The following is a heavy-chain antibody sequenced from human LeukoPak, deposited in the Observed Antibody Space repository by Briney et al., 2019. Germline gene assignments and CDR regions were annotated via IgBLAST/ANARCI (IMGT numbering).Heavy chain of an antibody. J-gene: IGHJ4*02. CDR3: AKDSSGWYPPQFDY. V-gene: IGHV3-30*18. Sequence: GGSLRLSCAASGFTFSSYGMHWVRQAPGKGLEWVAVISYDGSNKYYADSVKGRFTISRDNSKNTLYLQMNSLRAEDTAVYYCAKDSSGWYPPQFDYWGQGTLVTVSS. CDR2: ISYDGSNK. D-gene: IGHD6-19*01. CDR1: GFTFSSYG.